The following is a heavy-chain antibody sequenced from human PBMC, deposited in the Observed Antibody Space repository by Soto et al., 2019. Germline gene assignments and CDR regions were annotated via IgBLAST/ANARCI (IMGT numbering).Heavy chain of an antibody. CDR2: INAGNGNT. CDR3: ARGANGYFAY. D-gene: IGHD1-26*01. CDR1: GYTFTCYA. J-gene: IGHJ4*02. V-gene: IGHV1-3*01. Sequence: GASVKVSCKASGYTFTCYAMHWVRQAPGQRLEWMGWINAGNGNTKYSQKFQGRVTITRDTSASTAYMEMNSLRAEDTAVYYCARGANGYFAYWGQGALVTVSS.